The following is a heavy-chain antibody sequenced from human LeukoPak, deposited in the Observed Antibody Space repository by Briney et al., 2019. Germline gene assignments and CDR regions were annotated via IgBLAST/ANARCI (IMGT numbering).Heavy chain of an antibody. CDR2: INPNSGGT. CDR3: ARVSRLYGDYFLTLSY. J-gene: IGHJ4*02. D-gene: IGHD4-17*01. V-gene: IGHV1-2*02. CDR1: GYTFTSYY. Sequence: ASVKVSCKASGYTFTSYYMHWVRQAPGQGLEWMGWINPNSGGTNYAQKFQGRVTMTRDTSISTAYMELSRLRSDDTAVYYCARVSRLYGDYFLTLSYWGQGTLVTVSS.